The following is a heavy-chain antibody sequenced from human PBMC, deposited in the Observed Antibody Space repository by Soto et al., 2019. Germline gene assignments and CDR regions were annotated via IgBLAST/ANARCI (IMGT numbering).Heavy chain of an antibody. J-gene: IGHJ3*02. D-gene: IGHD2-15*01. V-gene: IGHV1-2*04. Sequence: ASVKVSCKASGYTFTGYYMHWVRKANGQGLEWMGWINPNSGGTNYAQRFQGWVTMTRDTSISTAYMELSRLRSDDTAVYYCARRRVAAHDAFAIWGQGTMVTVSS. CDR3: ARRRVAAHDAFAI. CDR1: GYTFTGYY. CDR2: INPNSGGT.